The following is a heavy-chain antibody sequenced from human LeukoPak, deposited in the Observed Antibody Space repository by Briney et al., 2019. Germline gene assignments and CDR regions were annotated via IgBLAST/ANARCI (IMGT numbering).Heavy chain of an antibody. V-gene: IGHV1-2*02. CDR1: GYTFTDYY. CDR2: INPNSGGT. J-gene: IGHJ4*02. Sequence: ASVKVSCKASGYTFTDYYMHWVRQAPGQGPEWMGWINPNSGGTSYAQKFQGRVTMTRDTSISTAYMEVSRLRSDDTAVSYCAVLNYYDSLHFDCWGQGTLVTVSS. D-gene: IGHD3-22*01. CDR3: AVLNYYDSLHFDC.